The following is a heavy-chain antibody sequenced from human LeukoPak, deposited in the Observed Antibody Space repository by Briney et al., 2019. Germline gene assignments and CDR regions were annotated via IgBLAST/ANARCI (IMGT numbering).Heavy chain of an antibody. CDR3: TRLEGGATANDY. Sequence: GGSLTLSCAASGVSFSGSAVHWVRQASGKGLEWVGRIRSKANSYATAYAASVKGRFTISRDDSENTAYLQMNSLKTEDTAVYYCTRLEGGATANDYWGQGTLVTVSS. CDR1: GVSFSGSA. D-gene: IGHD1-26*01. J-gene: IGHJ4*02. V-gene: IGHV3-73*01. CDR2: IRSKANSYAT.